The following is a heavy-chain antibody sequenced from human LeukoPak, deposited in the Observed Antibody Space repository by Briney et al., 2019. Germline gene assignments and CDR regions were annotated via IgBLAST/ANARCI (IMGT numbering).Heavy chain of an antibody. V-gene: IGHV1-46*01. CDR1: GYTFTGYY. D-gene: IGHD2-2*01. J-gene: IGHJ5*02. CDR2: INPSGGST. Sequence: ASVKVSCKASGYTFTGYYMHWVRQAPGQGLEWMGIINPSGGSTSYAQKFQGRVTMTRDTSTSTVYMELSSLRSEDTAVYYCARDLGKGYCSSTSCRGGNWFDPWGQGTLVTVSS. CDR3: ARDLGKGYCSSTSCRGGNWFDP.